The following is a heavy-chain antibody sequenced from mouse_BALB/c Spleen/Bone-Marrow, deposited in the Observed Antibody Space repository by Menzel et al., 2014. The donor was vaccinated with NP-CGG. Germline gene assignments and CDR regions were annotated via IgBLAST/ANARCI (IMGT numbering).Heavy chain of an antibody. CDR2: IHPNSGNT. J-gene: IGHJ2*01. CDR3: ARGGFDY. V-gene: IGHV1S130*01. CDR1: GYTFTSSW. Sequence: QVQLQQSGSVLVRPGASVKLSCKASGYTFTSSWMHWAKQRPGQGLEWIGEIHPNSGNTNHNEKFKGKATLTVDTSSSTAYVDLSSLTSEDSAVYYCARGGFDYWGQGTTLTVSS.